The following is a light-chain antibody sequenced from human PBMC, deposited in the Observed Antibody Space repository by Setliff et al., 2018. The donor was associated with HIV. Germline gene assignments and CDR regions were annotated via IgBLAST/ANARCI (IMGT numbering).Light chain of an antibody. CDR1: SSNIGINT. CDR3: AAWDDSLNGRGV. V-gene: IGLV1-44*01. CDR2: SDN. J-gene: IGLJ3*02. Sequence: LAQPPSASGTPGQRVTISCSGSSSNIGINTVYWYQQVPGTAPKLLIYSDNQRPSGVPDRFSGSKSGTSASLAISGLQSEDEADYYCAAWDDSLNGRGVFGGGTKVTVL.